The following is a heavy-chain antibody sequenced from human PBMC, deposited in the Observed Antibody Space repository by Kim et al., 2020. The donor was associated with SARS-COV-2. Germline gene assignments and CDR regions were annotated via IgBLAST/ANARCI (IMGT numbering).Heavy chain of an antibody. D-gene: IGHD3-10*01. Sequence: SETLSLTCTVSGGSISSYYWSWIRQPPGKGLEWIGYIYYSGSTNYNPSLKSRVTISVDTSKNQFSLKLSSVTAADTAVYYCASGGELLYPNDAFDIWGQGTMVTVS. V-gene: IGHV4-59*01. CDR1: GGSISSYY. CDR2: IYYSGST. CDR3: ASGGELLYPNDAFDI. J-gene: IGHJ3*02.